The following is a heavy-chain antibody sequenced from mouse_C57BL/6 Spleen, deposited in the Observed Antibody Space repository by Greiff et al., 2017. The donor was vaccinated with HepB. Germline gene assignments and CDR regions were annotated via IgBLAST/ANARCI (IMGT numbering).Heavy chain of an antibody. Sequence: QVQLQQPGAELVMPGASVKLSCKASGYTFTSYWMHWVKQRPGQGLEWIGEIDPSDSYTNYNQKFKGKSTLTVDKSSSTAYMQLSSLTSEDSAVYYCASYDYEGYWGQGTTLTVSS. CDR3: ASYDYEGY. D-gene: IGHD2-4*01. J-gene: IGHJ2*01. CDR2: IDPSDSYT. V-gene: IGHV1-69*01. CDR1: GYTFTSYW.